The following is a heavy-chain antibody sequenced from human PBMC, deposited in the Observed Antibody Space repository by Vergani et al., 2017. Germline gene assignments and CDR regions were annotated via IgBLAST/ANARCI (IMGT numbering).Heavy chain of an antibody. CDR2: IYTSGST. V-gene: IGHV4-61*02. CDR3: ARPVRGYYYMDV. D-gene: IGHD2-2*01. Sequence: QVQLQEAGPGLVKPSQTLSLTCTVSGGSISRGSYYWSWIRQPAGKGLEWIGRIYTSGSTNYNPSLKSRVTISVDTSKNQFSLKLSSVTAADTAVYYCARPVRGYYYMDVWGKGP. J-gene: IGHJ6*03. CDR1: GGSISRGSYY.